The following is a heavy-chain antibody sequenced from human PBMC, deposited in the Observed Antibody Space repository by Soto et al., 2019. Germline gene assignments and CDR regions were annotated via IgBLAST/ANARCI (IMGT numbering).Heavy chain of an antibody. CDR3: ARDPKTSGGQHWAFNYFDS. V-gene: IGHV3-30-3*01. J-gene: IGHJ4*02. Sequence: GGALRLSCAASGVRFSISPMHWVRQAPGKGPEWVALISYDGTNKFYADSVKGRFTISRDNSKSTLYLQVDSLRPEDAAVYYCARDPKTSGGQHWAFNYFDSWGQGTLVTVSS. D-gene: IGHD7-27*01. CDR2: ISYDGTNK. CDR1: GVRFSISP.